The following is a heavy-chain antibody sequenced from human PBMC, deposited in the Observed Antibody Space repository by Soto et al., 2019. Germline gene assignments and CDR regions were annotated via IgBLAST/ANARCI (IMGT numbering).Heavy chain of an antibody. Sequence: QVRLQQWGAGLLKPSETLPLTCAVYGGSFSDYYWSWIRQSPGKGLEWIGEINHSGSTNYNPSLKSLVTLSVDTSKNQFSLKLNSVTAADTAVYYCAREVPSRYFDLWGRGTPVTVSS. D-gene: IGHD3-10*01. CDR1: GGSFSDYY. J-gene: IGHJ2*01. CDR3: AREVPSRYFDL. CDR2: INHSGST. V-gene: IGHV4-34*01.